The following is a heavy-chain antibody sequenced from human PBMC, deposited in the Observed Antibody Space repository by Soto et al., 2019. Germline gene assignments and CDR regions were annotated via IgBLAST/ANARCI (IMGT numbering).Heavy chain of an antibody. V-gene: IGHV1-69*06. D-gene: IGHD3-3*01. CDR2: IIPIVTTP. J-gene: IGHJ6*01. CDR3: ASVASNFWSRYHYSAMDV. Sequence: QVRLVQSGAEVKKPGSSVKVSCEASGGTFSSYAVTWVRQAPGQGLEWMGGIIPIVTTPNYAQKFQGRLPISADKSTGTSYMELSSLRSEDTGVYFFASVASNFWSRYHYSAMDVWGQWTTVSLPS. CDR1: GGTFSSYA.